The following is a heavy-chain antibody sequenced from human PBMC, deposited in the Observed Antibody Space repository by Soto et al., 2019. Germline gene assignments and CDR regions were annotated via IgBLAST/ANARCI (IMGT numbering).Heavy chain of an antibody. CDR1: GSIDSGDYY. J-gene: IGHJ4*02. V-gene: IGHV4-61*08. CDR3: ARVPYSGYVFDY. D-gene: IGHD5-12*01. Sequence: GSIDSGDYYWSWIRQPPGKGLEWIGYVYYSGTTNYNPFLKSRVTLSLDKSKNQFSLKMNSVTAADTAVYYCARVPYSGYVFDYWGQGTLVTVSS. CDR2: VYYSGTT.